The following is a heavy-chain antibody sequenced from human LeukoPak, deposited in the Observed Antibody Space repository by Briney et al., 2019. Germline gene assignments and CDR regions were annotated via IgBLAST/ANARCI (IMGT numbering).Heavy chain of an antibody. CDR1: GGSISSYY. CDR3: ARGRSGYDRGSYYYMDV. CDR2: IYYSGST. Sequence: SETLSLTCTVSGGSISSYYWSWIRQPPGKGLEWIGYIYYSGSTNYNPSLKSRVTISVDTSKNQFSLKLSSVTAADTAVYYCARGRSGYDRGSYYYMDVWGKGTTVTVSS. V-gene: IGHV4-59*01. D-gene: IGHD5-12*01. J-gene: IGHJ6*03.